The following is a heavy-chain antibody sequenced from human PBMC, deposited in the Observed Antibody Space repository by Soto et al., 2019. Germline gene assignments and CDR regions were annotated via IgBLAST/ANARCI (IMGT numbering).Heavy chain of an antibody. Sequence: ASVKVSCKASGYTFTGYYMHWVRQAPGQGLEWMGWINPNSGGTNYAQKFQGWVTMTRDTSISTAYMELSRLRSDDTAVYYCASQPHVDTAMVSVYWGQGTLVTVSS. CDR2: INPNSGGT. CDR1: GYTFTGYY. CDR3: ASQPHVDTAMVSVY. V-gene: IGHV1-2*04. D-gene: IGHD5-18*01. J-gene: IGHJ4*02.